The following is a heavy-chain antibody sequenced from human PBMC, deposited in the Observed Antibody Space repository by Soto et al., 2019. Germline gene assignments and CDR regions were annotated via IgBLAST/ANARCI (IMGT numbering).Heavy chain of an antibody. CDR2: IYPGDSDT. J-gene: IGHJ3*02. Sequence: GESLKISCKGSGYSFTSYWIGWVRQMPGKGLEWMGIIYPGDSDTRYSPSFQGQVTISADKSITTAYLQWSSLKASATAMYYCARHRGVGYYDSSGPNDAFDIWGQGTMVTVSS. CDR3: ARHRGVGYYDSSGPNDAFDI. CDR1: GYSFTSYW. V-gene: IGHV5-51*01. D-gene: IGHD3-22*01.